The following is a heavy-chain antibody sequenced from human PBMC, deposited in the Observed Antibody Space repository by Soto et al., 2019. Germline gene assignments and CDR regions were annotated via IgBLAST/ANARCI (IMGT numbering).Heavy chain of an antibody. CDR1: GFSFSSNW. V-gene: IGHV3-7*03. J-gene: IGHJ4*02. Sequence: EVQLVESGGDLVQPGGSLRLSCVVSGFSFSSNWMYWVRQAPGKGLEWVARIKHDGSEKYYGDSVKGRFAISRDNAKNSLYLQMNSLSVDDTAVYYCARGLYSRGYWGQGTLVTVSS. CDR3: ARGLYSRGY. D-gene: IGHD3-16*01. CDR2: IKHDGSEK.